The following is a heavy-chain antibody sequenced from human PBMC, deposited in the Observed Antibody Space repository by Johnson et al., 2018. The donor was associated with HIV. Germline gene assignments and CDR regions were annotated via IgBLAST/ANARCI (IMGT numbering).Heavy chain of an antibody. V-gene: IGHV3-30*04. D-gene: IGHD2-2*01. Sequence: VQLVESGGDLVQPGGSLRLSCAASGFTFSSYAMHWVRQAPGKGMEWVAVISYDGSNKYYADSVKGRFTISRDNSKNTLYLQMNSLRAEDTAVYYCASLPGDAFDIWGQGTMVTVSS. J-gene: IGHJ3*02. CDR2: ISYDGSNK. CDR1: GFTFSSYA. CDR3: ASLPGDAFDI.